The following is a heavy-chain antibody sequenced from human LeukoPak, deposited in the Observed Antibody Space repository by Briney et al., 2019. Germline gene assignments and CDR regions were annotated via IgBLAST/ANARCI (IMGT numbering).Heavy chain of an antibody. Sequence: PGGSLRLSCAASGFTFSTYAMNWVRQAPGKGLEWVSVISGGVGNTYYADSVKGRFTISRDNSKSTLYLQMNSLRADDTAVYYCAKGSYSMIRVHFGYWGQGTLVTVSS. J-gene: IGHJ4*02. D-gene: IGHD3-22*01. CDR2: ISGGVGNT. CDR3: AKGSYSMIRVHFGY. CDR1: GFTFSTYA. V-gene: IGHV3-23*01.